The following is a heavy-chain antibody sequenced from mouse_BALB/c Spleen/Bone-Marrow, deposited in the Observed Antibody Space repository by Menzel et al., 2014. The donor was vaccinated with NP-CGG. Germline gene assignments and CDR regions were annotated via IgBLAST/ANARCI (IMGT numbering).Heavy chain of an antibody. V-gene: IGHV1-74*04. D-gene: IGHD3-3*01. J-gene: IGHJ3*01. CDR1: GYSFTSYW. CDR2: IHLSDSES. CDR3: TRYDLTTRAFAY. Sequence: LKESGAELVRPGASVKLSCKASGYSFTSYWMNWVKQRPGQGLEWIGMIHLSDSESRLNQKFKDKATLTVGKSSSTAYMQLSSPTSEDSAVYYCTRYDLTTRAFAYWGQGTLVTVSA.